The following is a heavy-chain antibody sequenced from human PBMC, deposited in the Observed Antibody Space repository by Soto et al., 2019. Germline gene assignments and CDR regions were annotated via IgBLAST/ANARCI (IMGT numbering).Heavy chain of an antibody. CDR3: ARGQRASSSWFDY. D-gene: IGHD6-13*01. V-gene: IGHV3-7*05. J-gene: IGHJ4*02. Sequence: PGGSLRLSCAASGFTFSSYWMSWVRQAPGKGLEWVANIKQDGSEKYYVDSVKGRFTISRDNAKNSLYLQMNSLRSEDTAVYYCARGQRASSSWFDYWGQGTLVTVSS. CDR1: GFTFSSYW. CDR2: IKQDGSEK.